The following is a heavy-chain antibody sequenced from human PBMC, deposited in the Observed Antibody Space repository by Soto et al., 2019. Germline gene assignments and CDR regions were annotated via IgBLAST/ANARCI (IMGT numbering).Heavy chain of an antibody. D-gene: IGHD4-17*01. CDR1: GGSFSGYY. J-gene: IGHJ5*02. CDR2: INHSGST. CDR3: ARDDYGDSLP. Sequence: SETLSLTCAVYGGSFSGYYWSWIRQPPGKGLEWIGEINHSGSTNYNPSLKSRVTISVDTSKNQFSLKLSSVTAADTAVYYCARDDYGDSLPWGQGTLVTVSS. V-gene: IGHV4-34*01.